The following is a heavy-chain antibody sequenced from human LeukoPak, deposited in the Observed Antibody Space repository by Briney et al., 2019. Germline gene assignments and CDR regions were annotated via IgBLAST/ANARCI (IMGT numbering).Heavy chain of an antibody. Sequence: SETLSLTCTVSGGSISSYYWSWIRQPPGKGLEWIGYIYYSGSTNYNPSLKSRVTISVGTSKDQFSLKLSSVTAADTAVYYCARAIPLDYWGQGTLVTVSS. D-gene: IGHD2-2*02. J-gene: IGHJ4*02. CDR2: IYYSGST. CDR3: ARAIPLDY. V-gene: IGHV4-59*01. CDR1: GGSISSYY.